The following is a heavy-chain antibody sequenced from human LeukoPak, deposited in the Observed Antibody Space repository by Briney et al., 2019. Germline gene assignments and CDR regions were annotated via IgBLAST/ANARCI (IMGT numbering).Heavy chain of an antibody. CDR1: GFMFSSNW. CDR2: ISSSDSTI. CDR3: ARALAAAYKIDY. D-gene: IGHD6-25*01. J-gene: IGHJ4*02. V-gene: IGHV3-48*01. Sequence: GGSLRLSCAASGFMFSSNWMNWVRQAPGKGLEWVSYISSSDSTIYYADSVKGRFTISRDIAKNSLYLQMDSLRAEDTAVYYCARALAAAYKIDYWGQGTLVTVS.